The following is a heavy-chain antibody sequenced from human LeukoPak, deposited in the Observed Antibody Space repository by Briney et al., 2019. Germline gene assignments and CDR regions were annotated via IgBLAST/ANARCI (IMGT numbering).Heavy chain of an antibody. J-gene: IGHJ4*02. D-gene: IGHD6-13*01. CDR2: ISSHGGST. CDR3: AIAASGPLADY. CDR1: GFTFSSYT. V-gene: IGHV3-64D*09. Sequence: GGSLRLSCSASGFTFSSYTMYWVRQAPGKGLEYVSAISSHGGSTYYADSMKGRFTISRDNSKNTLFLQMSSLRVEDTAVYYCAIAASGPLADYWGQGTLVTVSS.